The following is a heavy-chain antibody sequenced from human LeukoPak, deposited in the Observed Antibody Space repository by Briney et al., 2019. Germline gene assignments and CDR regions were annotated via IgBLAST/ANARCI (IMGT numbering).Heavy chain of an antibody. D-gene: IGHD3-10*01. V-gene: IGHV3-66*01. CDR2: IYSGGST. CDR1: GFTVSSNY. J-gene: IGHJ3*02. CDR3: ARDLRFGEPSDAFDI. Sequence: GGSLRLSCAASGFTVSSNYMSWVRQAPGKGLEWVSVIYSGGSTYYADSVKGRFTISRDNSKNTLYLQMNSLRAEDTAVYYCARDLRFGEPSDAFDIWGQGTMVTVSS.